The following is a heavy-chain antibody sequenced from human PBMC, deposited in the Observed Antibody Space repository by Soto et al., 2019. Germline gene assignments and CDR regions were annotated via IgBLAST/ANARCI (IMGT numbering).Heavy chain of an antibody. J-gene: IGHJ4*02. V-gene: IGHV3-23*01. D-gene: IGHD4-4*01. CDR2: ISGSGTTT. Sequence: PGGSLRLSCAASGFTLSSYTMSWVRQAPGKGLEWVSPISGSGTTTYYADSVKGRFTMSRDNSKITLYLQMNSLRAEDTAVYSSQKDMTVVTFGYWCQGTLVTVSS. CDR1: GFTLSSYT. CDR3: QKDMTVVTFGY.